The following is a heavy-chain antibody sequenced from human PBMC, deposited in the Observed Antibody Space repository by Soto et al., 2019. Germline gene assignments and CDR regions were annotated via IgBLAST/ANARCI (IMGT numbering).Heavy chain of an antibody. CDR3: ARGLSYSSSWYLAMGLWFDT. D-gene: IGHD6-13*01. J-gene: IGHJ5*02. CDR2: INPSGGST. CDR1: GYTFTSYY. V-gene: IGHV1-46*01. Sequence: ASVKVSCKASGYTFTSYYMHWVRQAPGQGLEWMGIINPSGGSTSYAQKFQGRVTMTRDTPTSTVYMELSSLRSEDTAVYYCARGLSYSSSWYLAMGLWFDTWGQGTLVTVSS.